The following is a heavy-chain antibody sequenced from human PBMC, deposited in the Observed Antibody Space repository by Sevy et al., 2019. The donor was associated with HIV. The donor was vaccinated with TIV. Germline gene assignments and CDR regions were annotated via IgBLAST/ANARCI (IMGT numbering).Heavy chain of an antibody. D-gene: IGHD2-8*01. Sequence: GWSLRLSCAASGFTFSKYSMNWVRQPPGKGLEWVSTLSFGCGEINHADSVKGRFTISRDNSKNSLYLQMNNLRAEDTAVYYCAREGCTKPHDYWGQGTLVTVSS. J-gene: IGHJ4*02. CDR3: AREGCTKPHDY. CDR1: GFTFSKYS. V-gene: IGHV3-23*01. CDR2: LSFGCGEI.